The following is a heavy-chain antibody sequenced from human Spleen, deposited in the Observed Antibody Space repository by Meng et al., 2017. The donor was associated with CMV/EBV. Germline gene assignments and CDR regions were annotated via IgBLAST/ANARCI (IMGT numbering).Heavy chain of an antibody. V-gene: IGHV4-34*01. CDR1: GGAFMSYC. D-gene: IGHD1-26*01. CDR2: INYSGST. CDR3: ARGGPVGATTVNWFDP. J-gene: IGHJ5*02. Sequence: YGGAFMSYCGGRIRQPPGKGLEWIGRINYSGSTYYNPSLKSRVTISVDTSKNQFSLNLISVTAADTAVYYCARGGPVGATTVNWFDPWGQGTLATVSS.